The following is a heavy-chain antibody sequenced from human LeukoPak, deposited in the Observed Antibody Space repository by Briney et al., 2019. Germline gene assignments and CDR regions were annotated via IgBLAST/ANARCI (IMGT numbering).Heavy chain of an antibody. V-gene: IGHV4-34*01. CDR2: INHSGST. CDR1: GGSIHNNY. D-gene: IGHD3-22*01. CDR3: ASVGSGYYDYY. Sequence: PSETLSLTCTVSGGSIHNNYWSWIRQPPGKGLEWIGEINHSGSTNYNPSLKSRVTISVDTSKNQFSLKLSSVTAADTAVYYCASVGSGYYDYYWGQGTLVTVSS. J-gene: IGHJ4*02.